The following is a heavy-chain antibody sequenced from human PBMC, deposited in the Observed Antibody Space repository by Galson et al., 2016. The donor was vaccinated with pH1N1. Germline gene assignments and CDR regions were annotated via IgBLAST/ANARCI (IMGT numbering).Heavy chain of an antibody. CDR3: ARIQYGDYVGYFDY. J-gene: IGHJ4*02. D-gene: IGHD4-17*01. CDR1: GFSLSTSGMC. V-gene: IGHV2-70*01. CDR2: IDWDDDK. Sequence: PALVKPTQTLTLTCTFSGFSLSTSGMCVSWIRQPPGKALEWLALIDWDDDKYYSTSLKTRLTISKDTPKNQVVLTMTNMDPVDTATYYCARIQYGDYVGYFDYWGQGTLVTVSS.